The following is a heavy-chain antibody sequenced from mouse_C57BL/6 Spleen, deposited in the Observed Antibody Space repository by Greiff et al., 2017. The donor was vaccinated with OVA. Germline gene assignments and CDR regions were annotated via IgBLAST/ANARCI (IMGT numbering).Heavy chain of an antibody. CDR3: ARGDERIWFAY. J-gene: IGHJ3*01. V-gene: IGHV3-6*01. CDR1: GYSITSGYY. CDR2: ISYDGSN. Sequence: EVQLVESGPGLVKPSQSLSLTCSVTGYSITSGYYWNWIRQFPGNKLEWMGYISYDGSNNYNPSLKNRISITRDTSKNQFFLKLNSVTTEDTATYYCARGDERIWFAYWGQGTLVTVSA.